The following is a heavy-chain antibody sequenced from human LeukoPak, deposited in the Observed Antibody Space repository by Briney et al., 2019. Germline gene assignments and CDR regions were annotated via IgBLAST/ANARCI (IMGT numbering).Heavy chain of an antibody. Sequence: GASVTVSFTASVYTFTGYYIQWVRQAPGQGLEWMGWINPNSGGTSYAQKFQGRVTMTRDTSITTAYMELSSLRFDDTAVYYCARVFYCSGGICYLNYWGQGTLVTVSS. CDR1: VYTFTGYY. CDR3: ARVFYCSGGICYLNY. D-gene: IGHD2-8*02. J-gene: IGHJ4*02. CDR2: INPNSGGT. V-gene: IGHV1-2*02.